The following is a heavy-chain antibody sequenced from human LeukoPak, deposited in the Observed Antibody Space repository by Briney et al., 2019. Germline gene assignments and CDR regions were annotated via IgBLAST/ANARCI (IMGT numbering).Heavy chain of an antibody. CDR2: IYTSGST. CDR3: ARDGCGGSCFHYYYYYMDV. Sequence: SETLSLTCTVSGGSISSYYWSWIRQPAGKGLEWIGRIYTSGSTNYNPSLKSRVTMSVDTTKNQFSLKLSSVTAADTAVYYCARDGCGGSCFHYYYYYMDVWGKGTTVTISS. V-gene: IGHV4-4*07. CDR1: GGSISSYY. D-gene: IGHD2-15*01. J-gene: IGHJ6*03.